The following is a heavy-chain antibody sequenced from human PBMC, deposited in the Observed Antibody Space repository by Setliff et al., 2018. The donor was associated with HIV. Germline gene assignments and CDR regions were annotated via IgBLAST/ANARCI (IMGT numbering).Heavy chain of an antibody. CDR3: VRDLARVIAH. J-gene: IGHJ4*02. Sequence: GGSLRLSCAASGFTFSTYAMSWVRQAPGRGLEWVSAISATTGDTYYADSVKGRFTISRDNSKNTLYLQMNSLTAEDTALYYCVRDLARVIAHWGQGTLVTVSS. D-gene: IGHD2-21*01. V-gene: IGHV3-23*01. CDR2: ISATTGDT. CDR1: GFTFSTYA.